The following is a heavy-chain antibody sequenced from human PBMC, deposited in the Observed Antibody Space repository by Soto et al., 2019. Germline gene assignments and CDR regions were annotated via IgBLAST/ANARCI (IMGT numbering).Heavy chain of an antibody. CDR3: TTNPSYCTNGVCPYYYYGMDV. CDR2: IKSKTDGGTT. V-gene: IGHV3-15*07. Sequence: PGGSLRLSCAASGFTFSNAWMNWVRQAPGKGLEWVGRIKSKTDGGTTDYAAPVKGRFTISRDDSKNTLYLQMNSLKTEDTAVCYCTTNPSYCTNGVCPYYYYGMDVWGQGTTVTVSS. CDR1: GFTFSNAW. D-gene: IGHD2-8*01. J-gene: IGHJ6*02.